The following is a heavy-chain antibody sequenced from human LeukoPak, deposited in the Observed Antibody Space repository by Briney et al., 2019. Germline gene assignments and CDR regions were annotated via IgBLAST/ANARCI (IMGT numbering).Heavy chain of an antibody. CDR2: INHSGST. V-gene: IGHV4-34*01. D-gene: IGHD1-26*01. CDR3: ARHTAKLGAFDY. Sequence: SETLSLTCAVYGGSFSGYYWSWIRQPPGKGLEWIGEINHSGSTNYNPSLKSRVTISVDTSKNQFSLKLSSVTAADTAVYYCARHTAKLGAFDYWGQGTLVTVSS. CDR1: GGSFSGYY. J-gene: IGHJ4*02.